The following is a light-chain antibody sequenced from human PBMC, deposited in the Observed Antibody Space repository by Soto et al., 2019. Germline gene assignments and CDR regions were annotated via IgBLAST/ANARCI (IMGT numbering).Light chain of an antibody. V-gene: IGKV1-39*01. CDR1: QSISSY. CDR2: AAS. Sequence: DIQMTQSPSSLSASVRDRVTITCRASQSISSYLNWYQQKPGKAPQLLIYAASSLQSGVPSRFSGSGSRTDFTLTISSLQPEDFATYYSQQSYSTPYTFRQGTKLEIK. CDR3: QQSYSTPYT. J-gene: IGKJ2*01.